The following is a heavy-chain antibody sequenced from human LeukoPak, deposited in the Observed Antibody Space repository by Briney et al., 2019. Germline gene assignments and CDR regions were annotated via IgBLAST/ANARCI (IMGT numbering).Heavy chain of an antibody. CDR3: ARGGGVAGTPYNPYDY. CDR2: IYYSRST. J-gene: IGHJ4*02. CDR1: GGSISSYY. Sequence: SETLSLTCTVSGGSISSYYWSWIRQPPGKGLEWMGYIYYSRSTNYNPSLKSRVTISVDASKNQFSLKLSSVTAADTAVYYCARGGGVAGTPYNPYDYWGQGTLVTVCS. D-gene: IGHD6-19*01. V-gene: IGHV4-59*01.